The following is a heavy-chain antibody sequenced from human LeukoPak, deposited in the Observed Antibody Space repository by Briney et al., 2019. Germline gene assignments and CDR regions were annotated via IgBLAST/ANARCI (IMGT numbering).Heavy chain of an antibody. CDR1: GGSISSGSYY. CDR2: IYTSGST. Sequence: SETLSLTCTVSGGSISSGSYYWSWIRQPAGKGLEWIGRIYTSGSTNYNPSLKSRVTMSVDTSKNQFSLKLSSVTAADTAVYYCARDAIFGVVIYFDYWAREPWSPSPQ. V-gene: IGHV4-61*02. D-gene: IGHD3-3*01. CDR3: ARDAIFGVVIYFDY. J-gene: IGHJ4*02.